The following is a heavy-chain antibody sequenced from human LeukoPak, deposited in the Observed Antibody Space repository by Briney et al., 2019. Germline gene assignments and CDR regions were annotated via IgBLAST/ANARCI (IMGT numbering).Heavy chain of an antibody. CDR1: GAPISSGGYY. D-gene: IGHD2-2*01. Sequence: AQTLALTCTVSGAPISSGGYYWSWIRQRPGKGLERIWYIYCSGSTYYNPSLKSRVTISVDTSKIQFSLKLSSVTAADTAVYYCAREGYCSSTSCYDYYMDVWGKGTTVTVSS. CDR2: IYCSGST. J-gene: IGHJ6*03. V-gene: IGHV4-31*03. CDR3: AREGYCSSTSCYDYYMDV.